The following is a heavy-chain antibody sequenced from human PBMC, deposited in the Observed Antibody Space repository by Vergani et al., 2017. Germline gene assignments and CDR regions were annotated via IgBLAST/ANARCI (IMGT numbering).Heavy chain of an antibody. CDR3: ARGEYSSSPFDY. Sequence: EVQPVESGGGLVKPGGSLRLSCTTSGFTFSSAWMSWVRQAPGKGLEWVSRINSDGSSTSYADSVKGRFTISRDNAKNTLYLQMNSLRAEDTAVYYCARGEYSSSPFDYWGQGTLVTVSS. CDR1: GFTFSSAW. CDR2: INSDGSST. D-gene: IGHD6-6*01. J-gene: IGHJ4*02. V-gene: IGHV3-74*02.